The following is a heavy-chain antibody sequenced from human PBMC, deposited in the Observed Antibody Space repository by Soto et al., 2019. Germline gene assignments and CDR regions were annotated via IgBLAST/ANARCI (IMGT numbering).Heavy chain of an antibody. CDR3: ARAYLTGTTPPYNWFDR. D-gene: IGHD1-7*01. J-gene: IGHJ5*02. CDR1: GDSISGSQW. Sequence: SETLSLTCAVSGDSISGSQWWSWVRLPPGKGLEWIGEISHTGTTNYNPSLKSRVTMSVDKPKNQFSLKLTSMTAADTAVYYCARAYLTGTTPPYNWFDRWGQGTLVTVSS. CDR2: ISHTGTT. V-gene: IGHV4-4*02.